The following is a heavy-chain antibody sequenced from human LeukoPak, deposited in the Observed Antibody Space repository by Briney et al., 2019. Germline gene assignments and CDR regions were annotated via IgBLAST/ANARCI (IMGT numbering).Heavy chain of an antibody. D-gene: IGHD2-8*01. CDR3: ARLYGNFDY. CDR2: IYYSGST. V-gene: IGHV4-39*01. J-gene: IGHJ4*02. CDR1: GDSISSSSYY. Sequence: SETLSLTCTVSGDSISSSSYYWGWIRQPPGKGLEWIGSIYYSGSTYYNPSLKSRVTISVDTSKNQFSLKLSSVTAADTAVYYCARLYGNFDYWGQGTLVTVSS.